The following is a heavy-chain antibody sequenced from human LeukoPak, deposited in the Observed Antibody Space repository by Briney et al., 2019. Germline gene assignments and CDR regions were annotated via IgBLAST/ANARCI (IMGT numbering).Heavy chain of an antibody. V-gene: IGHV4-59*08. D-gene: IGHD3-22*01. CDR2: ISDSGST. J-gene: IGHJ5*02. CDR1: GGSMSTYY. Sequence: SETLSLTCRVSGGSMSTYYWSWIRQPPGKGLQWIGYISDSGSTNYNPSLKSRVTISLDKSKNQFSLRLSSVTAADTAVYYCARKVQYYYNTGGYYFPWGQGTLVTVSS. CDR3: ARKVQYYYNTGGYYFP.